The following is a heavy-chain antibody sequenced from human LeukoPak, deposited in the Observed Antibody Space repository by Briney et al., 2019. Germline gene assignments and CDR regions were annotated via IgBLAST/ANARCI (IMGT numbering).Heavy chain of an antibody. Sequence: SETLSLTCTVSGGSISAFFWSWIRQPAGKGLEWIGRTHANGITNYNTPFKSRVSMSVDTSKNQFSLKVNSVTAADTAVYYCARNRGGDGPDRWGQGTLITVSS. CDR1: GGSISAFF. CDR3: ARNRGGDGPDR. V-gene: IGHV4-4*07. J-gene: IGHJ5*02. CDR2: THANGIT. D-gene: IGHD3-16*02.